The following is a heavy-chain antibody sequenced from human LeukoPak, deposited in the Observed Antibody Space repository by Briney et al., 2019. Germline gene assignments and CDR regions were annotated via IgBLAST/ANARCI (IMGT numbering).Heavy chain of an antibody. CDR1: GYTFIGYY. V-gene: IGHV1-2*02. CDR3: ARESSDVDSLDY. D-gene: IGHD3-22*01. Sequence: ASVKVSCRASGYTFIGYYMHWVRQAPGQGLEWMGWINPNSGGTNYAQKFQGRVTMTRDTSISTAYMELSRLRSDDTAVYYCARESSDVDSLDYWGQGTLVTVSS. J-gene: IGHJ4*02. CDR2: INPNSGGT.